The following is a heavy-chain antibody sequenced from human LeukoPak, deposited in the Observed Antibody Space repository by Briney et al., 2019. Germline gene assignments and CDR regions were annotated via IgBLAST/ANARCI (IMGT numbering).Heavy chain of an antibody. V-gene: IGHV6-1*01. CDR2: TYYRSKWYN. Sequence: SQTLSLTCATSGESVSSNSAAWNWIRQSPSRGLEWLGRTYYRSKWYNDYAVSVKSRITINPDTSKNQFSLQLNSVTPEDTAVYYCARDPILVSSSRGFYYYYGMDVWGQGTTVTVSS. CDR1: GESVSSNSAA. CDR3: ARDPILVSSSRGFYYYYGMDV. D-gene: IGHD6-13*01. J-gene: IGHJ6*02.